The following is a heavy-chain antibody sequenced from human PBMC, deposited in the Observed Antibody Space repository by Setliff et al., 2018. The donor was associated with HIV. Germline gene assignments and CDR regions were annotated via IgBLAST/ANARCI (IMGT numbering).Heavy chain of an antibody. Sequence: PSETLSLTCGVSGDSITGSFYWAWIRQPPGKGLEWIANIYPNGSIWPSGTSNYNPSLKGRVTISLDMSQNQFSLKVNSVTAADTAIYYCARGGPAVAYAVDVWGQGTTVTVSS. V-gene: IGHV4-38-2*01. D-gene: IGHD5-12*01. CDR1: GDSITGSFY. J-gene: IGHJ6*02. CDR3: ARGGPAVAYAVDV. CDR2: IWPSGTS.